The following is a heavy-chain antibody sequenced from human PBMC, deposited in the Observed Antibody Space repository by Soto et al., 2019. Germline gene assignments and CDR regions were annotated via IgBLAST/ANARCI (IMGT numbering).Heavy chain of an antibody. CDR2: IFGGDET. CDR1: GFDVSIDY. V-gene: IGHV3-66*01. D-gene: IGHD2-8*01. J-gene: IGHJ4*02. CDR3: AREGPACTPTTGWPTGFDF. Sequence: EVQLVQSGAGLVQPGGSLRLSCAASGFDVSIDYMSWVRQAPGKGLEWFSIIFGGDETHYADFVLCRFTISRDSSKNTLYLQMNNLRADDTAVYYCAREGPACTPTTGWPTGFDFWGQGALVTVSS.